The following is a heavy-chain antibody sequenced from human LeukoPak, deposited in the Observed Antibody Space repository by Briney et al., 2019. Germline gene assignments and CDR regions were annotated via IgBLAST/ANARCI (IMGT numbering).Heavy chain of an antibody. CDR3: ARDTGCMDV. CDR2: IYYSGST. J-gene: IGHJ6*04. CDR1: GVSISSYY. V-gene: IGHV4-59*01. D-gene: IGHD4/OR15-4a*01. Sequence: SETLSLTCTVSGVSISSYYWSWIRQPPGKGLEWVGYIYYSGSTNCNPSLKSRVTISVDTSKNQFSLKLSSVTAADTAVYYCARDTGCMDVWGKGTTVTISP.